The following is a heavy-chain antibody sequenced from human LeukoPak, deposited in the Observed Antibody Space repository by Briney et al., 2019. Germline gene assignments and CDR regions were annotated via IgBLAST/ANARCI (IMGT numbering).Heavy chain of an antibody. CDR2: IIPIFGTA. V-gene: IGHV1-69*05. Sequence: SVKVSCKASGGTFSSYAISWVRQAPGQGLEWMGRIIPIFGTANYAQKFQGRVTITTDESTSTAYMELSSLRSEDTAVYYCARELLNSGIAVAGPYYFDYWGQGTLVTVSS. J-gene: IGHJ4*02. CDR3: ARELLNSGIAVAGPYYFDY. D-gene: IGHD6-19*01. CDR1: GGTFSSYA.